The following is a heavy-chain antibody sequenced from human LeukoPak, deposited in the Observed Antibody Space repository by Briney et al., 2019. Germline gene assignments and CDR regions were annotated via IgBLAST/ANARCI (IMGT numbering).Heavy chain of an antibody. D-gene: IGHD6-19*01. CDR2: IHSGGST. CDR3: ARDLGSGWYYFDY. J-gene: IGHJ4*02. Sequence: GGSLRLSCAASGFTVSSNYMNWVRQAPGKGLEWVSVIHSGGSTYYADSVKGRFTISRDNSKNALYLQMNSLRAEDTAVYYCARDLGSGWYYFDYWGQGTLVTVSS. CDR1: GFTVSSNY. V-gene: IGHV3-66*01.